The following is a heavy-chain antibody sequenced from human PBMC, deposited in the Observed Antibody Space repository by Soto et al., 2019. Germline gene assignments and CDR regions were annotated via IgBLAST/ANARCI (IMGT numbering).Heavy chain of an antibody. D-gene: IGHD4-17*01. CDR1: GDSISSYY. J-gene: IGHJ4*02. Sequence: SETLSLTCSVSGDSISSYYWSWIRQPPGKGLEWIGYIYYSGSTNYNPSLKSRVTISVDTSKNQFSLKLSSVTAADTAVYYCARRYGPGFDYWGQGTLVTAPQ. V-gene: IGHV4-59*08. CDR2: IYYSGST. CDR3: ARRYGPGFDY.